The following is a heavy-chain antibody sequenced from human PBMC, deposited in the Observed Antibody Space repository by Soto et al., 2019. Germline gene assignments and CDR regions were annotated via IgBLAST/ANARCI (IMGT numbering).Heavy chain of an antibody. V-gene: IGHV4-30-2*01. D-gene: IGHD3-22*01. J-gene: IGHJ4*02. Sequence: PSETLSLTCAVSGGSISSGGYSWSWIRQPPGKGLEWIGYIYHSGSTYYNPSLKSRVTISVDRSKNQFSLKLSSVTAADTAVYYCARYYDSSGYYYFDIWGQGTLVTVSS. CDR2: IYHSGST. CDR1: GGSISSGGYS. CDR3: ARYYDSSGYYYFDI.